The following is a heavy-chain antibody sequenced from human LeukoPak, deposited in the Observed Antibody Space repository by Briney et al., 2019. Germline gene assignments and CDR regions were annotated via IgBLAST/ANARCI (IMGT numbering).Heavy chain of an antibody. CDR2: IKTDGSVK. D-gene: IGHD3-10*01. CDR3: ARDTGPLSFGDQ. Sequence: PGGSLRLSCAASEFTFSANWMTWVRQAPGRGLEWVANIKTDGSVKYYLDSVKGRFTISRDNAKNSLYLQMNSLRVEDTAVYYCARDTGPLSFGDQGGQGTLVTVSS. V-gene: IGHV3-7*04. CDR1: EFTFSANW. J-gene: IGHJ4*02.